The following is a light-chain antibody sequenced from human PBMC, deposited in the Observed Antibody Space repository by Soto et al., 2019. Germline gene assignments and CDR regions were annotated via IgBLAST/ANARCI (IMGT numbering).Light chain of an antibody. V-gene: IGLV2-14*01. Sequence: QSVLTQPASVSGSPGQSITIPCTGTNSDVGGYNYVSWYQHHPGKAPKLMIYEVFNRPSGVSSRFSGSKSGSTASLTISGLQAEDEADYYCSSYTTTNTLYVFGTG. CDR1: NSDVGGYNY. CDR3: SSYTTTNTLYV. J-gene: IGLJ1*01. CDR2: EVF.